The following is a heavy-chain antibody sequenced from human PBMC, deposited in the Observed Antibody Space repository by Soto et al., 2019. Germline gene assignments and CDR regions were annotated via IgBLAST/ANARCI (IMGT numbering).Heavy chain of an antibody. J-gene: IGHJ4*02. Sequence: PSETLSLTCRVSGSSISSYYWSWLRQPPGKGLEWIGNIYYTGSTNYHPSLKSRVIMSVESSKKQFSLRLNSVPAADTAVYYCTRVGGYSGHYPNFDYWGQGALVAVSS. CDR2: IYYTGST. CDR1: GSSISSYY. CDR3: TRVGGYSGHYPNFDY. D-gene: IGHD4-17*01. V-gene: IGHV4-59*01.